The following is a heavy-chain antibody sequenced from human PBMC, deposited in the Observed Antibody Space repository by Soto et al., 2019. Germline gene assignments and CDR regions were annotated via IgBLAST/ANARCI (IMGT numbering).Heavy chain of an antibody. CDR3: ARDKAVAGFDY. V-gene: IGHV4-30-2*01. J-gene: IGHJ4*02. D-gene: IGHD6-19*01. Sequence: SETLSLTCAVSGGSISSGGYSWSWIRQPPGKGLEWSGYIYHSGSTYYTTSLKSRVTISVDRSKNQFSLKLSSVTAADMAVYYCARDKAVAGFDYWGQGTLVTVSS. CDR2: IYHSGST. CDR1: GGSISSGGYS.